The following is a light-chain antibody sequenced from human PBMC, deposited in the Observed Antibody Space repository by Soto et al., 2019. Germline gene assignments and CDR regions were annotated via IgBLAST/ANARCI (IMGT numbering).Light chain of an antibody. J-gene: IGKJ5*01. CDR2: GTS. CDR3: PQYGSPPIT. CDR1: QSVSRTY. V-gene: IGKV3-20*01. Sequence: EIVLTQSPGTLSLSPGKRATLSFRASQSVSRTYLGWYQQQPGQPPRLLMSGTSNRATGTPDRFSGSGSGTDFTLTISRLEPEDFAVYYCPQYGSPPITFGQGTRLQI.